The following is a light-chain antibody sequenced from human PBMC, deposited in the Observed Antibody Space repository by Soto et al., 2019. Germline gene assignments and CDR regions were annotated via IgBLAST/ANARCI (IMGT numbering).Light chain of an antibody. J-gene: IGKJ5*01. CDR2: GAS. CDR3: QQYNNWPPIT. V-gene: IGKV3-15*01. Sequence: EIVFTQSPGTLSLSQGERATLSCRASQSVSRSFLAWHQQKPGQAPRLLIYGASTRATGIPARFSGSGSGTEFTLTISSLQSDDFAVYYCQQYNNWPPITFGQGTRLEIK. CDR1: QSVSRS.